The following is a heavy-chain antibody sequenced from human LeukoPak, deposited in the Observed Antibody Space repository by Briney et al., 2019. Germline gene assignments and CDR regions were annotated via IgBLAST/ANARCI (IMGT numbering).Heavy chain of an antibody. CDR3: AKVGYSSSLGV. CDR1: GFTFSSCG. D-gene: IGHD6-13*01. CDR2: ISYDGSNK. V-gene: IGHV3-30*18. Sequence: GGSLRLSCAASGFTFSSCGMHWVRQAPGKGLEWVAVISYDGSNKYYADSVKGRFTISRDNSKNTLYLQMNSLRAEDTAVYYCAKVGYSSSLGVWGKGTTVTVSS. J-gene: IGHJ6*04.